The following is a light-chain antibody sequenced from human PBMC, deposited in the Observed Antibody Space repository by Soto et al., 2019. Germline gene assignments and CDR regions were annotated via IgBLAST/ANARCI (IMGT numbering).Light chain of an antibody. CDR1: QGISNY. CDR2: AAS. CDR3: QKYGSARWT. Sequence: DIQMTQSPSSLSASVGDRVTITCRASQGISNYLAWYQQKPGKVPKLLIYAASSLQSGVPSRFSGSGSGTDFTLTFSSLQPEDVATYYCQKYGSARWTFGQGTKVEIK. J-gene: IGKJ1*01. V-gene: IGKV1-27*01.